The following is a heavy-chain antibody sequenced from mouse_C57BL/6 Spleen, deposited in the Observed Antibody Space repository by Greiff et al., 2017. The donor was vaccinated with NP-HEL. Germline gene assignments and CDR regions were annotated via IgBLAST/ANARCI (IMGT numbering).Heavy chain of an antibody. J-gene: IGHJ3*01. CDR3: TRDSLYYYGRTWFAY. D-gene: IGHD1-1*01. CDR2: IDPETGGT. V-gene: IGHV1-15*01. CDR1: GYTFTDYE. Sequence: LVESGAELVRPGASVTLSCKASGYTFTDYEMHWVKQTPVHGLEWIGAIDPETGGTAYNQKFKGKAILTADKSSSTAYMELRSLTSEDSAVYYCTRDSLYYYGRTWFAYWGQGTLVTVSA.